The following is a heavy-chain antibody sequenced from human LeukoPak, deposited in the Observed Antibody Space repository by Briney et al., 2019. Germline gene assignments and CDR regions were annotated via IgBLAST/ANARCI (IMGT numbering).Heavy chain of an antibody. D-gene: IGHD3-16*01. J-gene: IGHJ4*02. CDR3: ARDSQVWGSPFDY. Sequence: SVKVSCKASGGTFSSYAISWVRQAPGQGLEWMGRIIPIFGTANYAQKFQGRVTITTDESTSTAYMELSRLRSEDTAVYYCARDSQVWGSPFDYWGQGTLVTVSS. V-gene: IGHV1-69*05. CDR1: GGTFSSYA. CDR2: IIPIFGTA.